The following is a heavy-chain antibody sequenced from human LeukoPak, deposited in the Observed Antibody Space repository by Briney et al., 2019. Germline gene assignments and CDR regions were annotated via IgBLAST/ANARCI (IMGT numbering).Heavy chain of an antibody. V-gene: IGHV3-7*01. Sequence: GGSLRLSCAASGFSFTTNWMHWVRQTPGKRLEWVAELNEDGTVKYYVDSVKGRFTISRDNAKNSLYLQMNSLRAEDTGVYFCANVPRSTVSYWGRGTLVTVSS. CDR3: ANVPRSTVSY. CDR1: GFSFTTNW. J-gene: IGHJ4*02. D-gene: IGHD1-14*01. CDR2: LNEDGTVK.